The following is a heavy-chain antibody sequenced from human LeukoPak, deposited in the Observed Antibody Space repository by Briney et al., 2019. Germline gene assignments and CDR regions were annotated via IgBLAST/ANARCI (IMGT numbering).Heavy chain of an antibody. CDR2: INPSGGST. J-gene: IGHJ4*02. CDR1: GYTFTSYY. D-gene: IGHD2-15*01. Sequence: GASVKVSCKASGYTFTSYYMHWVRQAPGQGLEWMGIINPSGGSTSYAQKFQGRVTMTRDTSTSTVYMELSSLRSEDTAVYYCARTQFYCSGGSCYSHYFDYWGQGTLVTVSS. CDR3: ARTQFYCSGGSCYSHYFDY. V-gene: IGHV1-46*01.